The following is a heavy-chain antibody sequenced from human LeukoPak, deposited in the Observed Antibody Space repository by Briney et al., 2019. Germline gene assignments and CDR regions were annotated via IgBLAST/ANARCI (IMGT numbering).Heavy chain of an antibody. CDR2: ISSSSSYT. J-gene: IGHJ4*02. D-gene: IGHD3-10*01. CDR1: GFTFSDYY. Sequence: NPGGSLRLSCAASGFTFSDYYMSWIRRAPGKGLEWVSYISSSSSYTNYADSVKGRFTISRDNAKNSLYLQMNSLRAEDTAVYYCARDDGSGSSPLDYWGQGTLVTVSS. V-gene: IGHV3-11*06. CDR3: ARDDGSGSSPLDY.